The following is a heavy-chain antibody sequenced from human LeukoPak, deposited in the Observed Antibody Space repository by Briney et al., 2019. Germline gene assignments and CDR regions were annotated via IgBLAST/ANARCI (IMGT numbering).Heavy chain of an antibody. Sequence: GGSLRLSCAASGFTFDDYAIHWVRQVPGKGLEWVSGISWNSGALGYGVSVRGRFTISRDNAKNSLYLQMNSLRVEDTAVYYCARERVYDFWSGNFDYWGQGTLVTVSS. J-gene: IGHJ4*02. CDR1: GFTFDDYA. CDR2: ISWNSGAL. V-gene: IGHV3-9*01. D-gene: IGHD3-3*01. CDR3: ARERVYDFWSGNFDY.